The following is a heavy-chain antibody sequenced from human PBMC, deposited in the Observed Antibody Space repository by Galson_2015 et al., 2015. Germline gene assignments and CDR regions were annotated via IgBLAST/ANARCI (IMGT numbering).Heavy chain of an antibody. V-gene: IGHV3-15*01. J-gene: IGHJ1*01. CDR3: TTDPLDYGSGSYYTLGYFQH. CDR2: IKSKTDGGTT. Sequence: SLRLSCAASGFTFSNAWMSWVRQAPGKGLEWVGRIKSKTDGGTTDYAAPVKGRFTISRDDSKNTLYLQMNSLKTEDTAVYYCTTDPLDYGSGSYYTLGYFQHWGQGTLVTVSS. D-gene: IGHD3-10*01. CDR1: GFTFSNAW.